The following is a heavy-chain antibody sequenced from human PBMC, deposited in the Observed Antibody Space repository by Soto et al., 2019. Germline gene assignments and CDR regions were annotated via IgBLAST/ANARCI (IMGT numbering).Heavy chain of an antibody. V-gene: IGHV3-23*01. Sequence: EVQLLESGGGVVQPGGSLRLSCEASGFNFKKFAMGWVRQAPGEGLEWVSGISCCGGSTFYADSVNGRFSLARDDSKNTLSLQLNSLRVEDTAHYYCAKADGEQWLIPHLDNWGQGTQVTVS. CDR1: GFNFKKFA. CDR3: AKADGEQWLIPHLDN. CDR2: ISCCGGST. J-gene: IGHJ1*01. D-gene: IGHD6-19*01.